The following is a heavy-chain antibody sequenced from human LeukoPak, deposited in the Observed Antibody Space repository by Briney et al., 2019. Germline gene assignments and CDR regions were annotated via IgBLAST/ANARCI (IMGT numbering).Heavy chain of an antibody. J-gene: IGHJ4*02. CDR2: INPSGRT. CDR3: AIRGYYGSGSYFFDY. CDR1: GGSFSGYY. D-gene: IGHD3-10*01. Sequence: KPSETLSLTCAVYGGSFSGYYGRWIRQPPGKVLEWMGEINPSGRTNYNPSLKGRVSISVDTSKTQFSLKLSSVTAADTTVYYCAIRGYYGSGSYFFDYWGQGTLVTVSS. V-gene: IGHV4-34*01.